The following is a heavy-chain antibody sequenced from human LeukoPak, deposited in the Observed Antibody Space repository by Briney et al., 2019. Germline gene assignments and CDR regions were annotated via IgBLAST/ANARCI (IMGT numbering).Heavy chain of an antibody. J-gene: IGHJ4*02. CDR3: ARVMMAEEPDSNYFPLDY. D-gene: IGHD4-11*01. CDR2: INPNSGGT. Sequence: ASVKVSCKASGYTFTGYYMHWVRQAPGQGLEWMGWINPNSGGTNYAQKFQGRVTMTRDTSISTAYMELSRLRSDDTAVYYCARVMMAEEPDSNYFPLDYWGQGTLVTVSS. V-gene: IGHV1-2*02. CDR1: GYTFTGYY.